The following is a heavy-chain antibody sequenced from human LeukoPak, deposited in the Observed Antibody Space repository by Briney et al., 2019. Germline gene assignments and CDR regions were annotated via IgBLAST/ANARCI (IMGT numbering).Heavy chain of an antibody. CDR1: GGSISSYY. D-gene: IGHD5-12*01. CDR2: IYYSGST. CDR3: ASLLRDGYNYFDY. J-gene: IGHJ4*02. V-gene: IGHV4-59*08. Sequence: SETLSLTCTVFGGSISSYYWSWIRQPPGKGLEWIGYIYYSGSTNYNPSLKSRVTISVDTSKNQFSLKLSSVTAADTAVYYCASLLRDGYNYFDYWGQGTLVTVSS.